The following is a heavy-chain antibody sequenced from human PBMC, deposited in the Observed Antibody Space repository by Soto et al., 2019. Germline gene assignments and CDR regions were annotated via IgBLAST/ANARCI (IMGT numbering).Heavy chain of an antibody. J-gene: IGHJ4*02. CDR1: GGSISSSSYY. CDR3: ARHLHLGELSPGFDY. V-gene: IGHV4-39*01. CDR2: IYYSGST. D-gene: IGHD3-16*02. Sequence: SETLSLTCTVSGGSISSSSYYWGWIRQPPGKGLEWIGSIYYSGSTYYNPSLKSRVTISVDTSKNQFSLKLSSVTAADTAVYYCARHLHLGELSPGFDYWGQGTLVTVSS.